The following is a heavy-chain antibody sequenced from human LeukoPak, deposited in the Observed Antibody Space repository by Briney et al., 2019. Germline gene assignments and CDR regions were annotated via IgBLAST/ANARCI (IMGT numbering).Heavy chain of an antibody. CDR2: ISGSGGSA. D-gene: IGHD3-22*01. CDR1: RFTFSNYA. J-gene: IGHJ4*02. Sequence: GGSLRLSCAAPRFTFSNYAMSWVRQAPGKGLEWVSIISGSGGSAYYADSVKGRFTISRYNSKNTLYLQMNSLRAEDTALYYCARRYYDSSGYYSLDYWGQGTLVTVCS. V-gene: IGHV3-23*01. CDR3: ARRYYDSSGYYSLDY.